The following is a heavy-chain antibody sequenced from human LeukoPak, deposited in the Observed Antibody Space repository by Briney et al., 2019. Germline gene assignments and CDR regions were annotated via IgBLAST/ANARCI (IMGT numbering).Heavy chain of an antibody. J-gene: IGHJ5*02. D-gene: IGHD6-13*01. CDR2: ISSSGSTI. CDR3: ARDDWGIAAAGTYWFDP. CDR1: GFTFGNYA. Sequence: GGSLRLSCAASGFTFGNYAMTWVRQAPGKGLEWVSYISSSGSTIYYADSVKGRFTISRDNAKNSLYLQMNSLRAEDTAVYYCARDDWGIAAAGTYWFDPWGQGTLVTVSS. V-gene: IGHV3-48*03.